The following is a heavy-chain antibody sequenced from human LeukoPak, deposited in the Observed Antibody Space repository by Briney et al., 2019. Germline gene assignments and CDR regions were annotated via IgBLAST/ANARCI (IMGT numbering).Heavy chain of an antibody. J-gene: IGHJ4*02. D-gene: IGHD2/OR15-2a*01. CDR2: INPSDGST. CDR1: GYTFTSYY. V-gene: IGHV1-46*01. CDR3: ARRAPDFFLDY. Sequence: GASVKVSCKASGYTFTSYYMHWVRQAPGQGLEWMGIINPSDGSTSYAQKFQGRVTMTRDTSTSTVYMELSSLRSEDTAVYYCARRAPDFFLDYWGQGTLVTVSS.